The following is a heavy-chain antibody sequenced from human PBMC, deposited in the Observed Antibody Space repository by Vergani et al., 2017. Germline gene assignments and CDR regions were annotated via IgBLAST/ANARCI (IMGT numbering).Heavy chain of an antibody. CDR2: IKRDGSEK. V-gene: IGHV3-7*03. CDR1: GFTFSTYW. D-gene: IGHD2/OR15-2a*01. J-gene: IGHJ4*02. Sequence: EVQLVESGGGLVQPGGSLRLSCAVSGFTFSTYWMSWVRQAPGKGLEWVANIKRDGSEKFYVDSVKGRFTISRDNAKNSLYLQMNSLRAEDTAVYYCARVYLIDHWGQGTLVTVSS. CDR3: ARVYLIDH.